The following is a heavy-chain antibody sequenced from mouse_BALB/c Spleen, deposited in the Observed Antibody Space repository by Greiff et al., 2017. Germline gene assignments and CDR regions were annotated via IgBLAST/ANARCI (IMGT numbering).Heavy chain of an antibody. CDR3: ALITTVVEDYYAMDY. D-gene: IGHD1-1*01. J-gene: IGHJ4*01. CDR2: IDPANGNT. V-gene: IGHV14-3*02. Sequence: EVQLQQSGAELVKPGASVKLSCTASGFNIKDTYMHWVKQRPEQGLEWIGRIDPANGNTKYDPKFQGKATITADTSSNTAYLQLSSLTSEDTAVYYCALITTVVEDYYAMDYWGQGTSVTVSS. CDR1: GFNIKDTY.